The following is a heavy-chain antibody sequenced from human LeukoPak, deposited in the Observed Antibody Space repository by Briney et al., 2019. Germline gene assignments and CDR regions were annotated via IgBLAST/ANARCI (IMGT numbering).Heavy chain of an antibody. CDR3: ARVSSGSYFGYYYYYMDV. V-gene: IGHV3-74*01. CDR1: GFTFSNYW. Sequence: PGGSLRLSCAASGFTFSNYWMHWARQAPGKGLVWVSRINGDGSSTSYADSVKGRFTISRDNAKNTLYLQMNSLRAEDTAVYYCARVSSGSYFGYYYYYMDVWGKGTTVTVSS. D-gene: IGHD1-26*01. CDR2: INGDGSST. J-gene: IGHJ6*03.